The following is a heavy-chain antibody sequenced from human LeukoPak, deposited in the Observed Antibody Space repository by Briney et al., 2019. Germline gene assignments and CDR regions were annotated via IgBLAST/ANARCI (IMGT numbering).Heavy chain of an antibody. Sequence: ASVKVSCKASGGTFSSYAISWVRQAPGQGLEWMGGIIPIFGTANYAQKFQGRVTITADKSTSTAYMELSSLRSEDTAVYYCARVSGSGDRFDYWGQGTLVTVSS. CDR1: GGTFSSYA. D-gene: IGHD6-19*01. J-gene: IGHJ4*02. CDR3: ARVSGSGDRFDY. CDR2: IIPIFGTA. V-gene: IGHV1-69*06.